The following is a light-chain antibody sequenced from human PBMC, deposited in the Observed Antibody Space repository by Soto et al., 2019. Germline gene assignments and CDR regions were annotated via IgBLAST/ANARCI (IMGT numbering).Light chain of an antibody. Sequence: EIVMTQSPATLSVSPGERATLSCRASQSVSSNLAWYQQKPGQAPRLLISDASTRATGIPARFSGSGSGTEFTLTISSLQSDDCAVYYCQQYNNWPLTFGGGTNVEIK. J-gene: IGKJ4*02. CDR2: DAS. CDR1: QSVSSN. V-gene: IGKV3-15*01. CDR3: QQYNNWPLT.